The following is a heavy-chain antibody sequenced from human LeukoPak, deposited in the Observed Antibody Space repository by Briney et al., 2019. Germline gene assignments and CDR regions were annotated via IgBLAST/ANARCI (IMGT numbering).Heavy chain of an antibody. CDR1: GFTFSSYA. D-gene: IGHD2-2*01. CDR3: AKSNSEYCSSTSCYPAAFDI. CDR2: ISGSGGST. J-gene: IGHJ3*02. V-gene: IGHV3-23*01. Sequence: GGSLRLSCAASGFTFSSYAMSWVRQAPGKGLEWVSAISGSGGSTYYADSVKGRFTISRDNSKNTLYLQMNSLRAEDTAVYYCAKSNSEYCSSTSCYPAAFDIWGQGTMVTVSS.